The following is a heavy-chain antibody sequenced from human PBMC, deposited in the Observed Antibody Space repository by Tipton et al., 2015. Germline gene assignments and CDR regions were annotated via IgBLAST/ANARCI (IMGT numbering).Heavy chain of an antibody. CDR1: GDSISRSNYY. V-gene: IGHV4-39*07. J-gene: IGHJ4*02. D-gene: IGHD3-9*01. Sequence: GSLRLSCTVSGDSISRSNYYWGWIRQPPGMGLEWIASIHYGGNTHYNPSLKSRVAMSRDTSKNQFSLKLTSVTAADTAVYYCACQDYDSLTRDYQTVDYWGQGTLVTVSS. CDR3: ACQDYDSLTRDYQTVDY. CDR2: IHYGGNT.